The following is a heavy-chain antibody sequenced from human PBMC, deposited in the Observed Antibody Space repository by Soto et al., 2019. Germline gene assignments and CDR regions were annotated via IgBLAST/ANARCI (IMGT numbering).Heavy chain of an antibody. D-gene: IGHD3-3*01. J-gene: IGHJ4*02. CDR2: IYYSGST. CDR3: ARLASTIFGVVHQFDY. V-gene: IGHV4-39*01. Sequence: QLLESGPGLVKPSETLSLTCTVSGGSISSSSYYWGWIRQPPGKGLEWIGSIYYSGSTYYNPSLKSRVTISVDTSKNQFSLKLSSVTAADTAVYYCARLASTIFGVVHQFDYWGQGTLVTVSS. CDR1: GGSISSSSYY.